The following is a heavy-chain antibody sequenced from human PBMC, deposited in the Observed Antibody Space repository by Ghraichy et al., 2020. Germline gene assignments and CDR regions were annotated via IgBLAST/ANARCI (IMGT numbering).Heavy chain of an antibody. Sequence: GGSLRLSCAASGFTFSSHAMSWVRQAPGKGLEWVSAISGSGDTKYYADSVKGRFTISRDNSKNTLYLQMNSLRAEDTAMYYCAKDWNSSGGVSDYWGQGTLVTVPS. CDR3: AKDWNSSGGVSDY. D-gene: IGHD2-15*01. J-gene: IGHJ4*02. CDR2: ISGSGDTK. CDR1: GFTFSSHA. V-gene: IGHV3-23*01.